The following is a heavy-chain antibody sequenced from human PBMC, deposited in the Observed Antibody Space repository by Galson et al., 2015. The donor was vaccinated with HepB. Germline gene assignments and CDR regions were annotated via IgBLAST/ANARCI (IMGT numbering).Heavy chain of an antibody. CDR1: GFTFSSYG. CDR2: ISYDGSNK. J-gene: IGHJ4*02. CDR3: AKDMTTVTNRPDY. Sequence: SLRLSCAASGFTFSSYGMHWVRQAPGKGLEWVAVISYDGSNKYYADSVKGRFTISRDNSKNTLYLQMNSLRAEDTAVYYCAKDMTTVTNRPDYWGQGTLVTVSS. V-gene: IGHV3-30*18. D-gene: IGHD4-11*01.